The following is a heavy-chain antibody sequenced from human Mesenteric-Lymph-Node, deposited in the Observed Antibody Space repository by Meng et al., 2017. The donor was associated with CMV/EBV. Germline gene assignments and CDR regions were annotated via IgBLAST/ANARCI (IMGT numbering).Heavy chain of an antibody. J-gene: IGHJ4*02. D-gene: IGHD6-13*01. CDR1: GFTFSKYV. CDR2: INQDGSER. CDR3: ARPSAAAAYYFDY. Sequence: GESLKISCAASGFTFSKYVMHWVRQAPGKGLEWVANINQDGSERDYVDSVKGRFTISRDNAKNSLYLQMNSLRAEDTAVYYCARPSAAAAYYFDYWGQGTLVTVSS. V-gene: IGHV3-7*01.